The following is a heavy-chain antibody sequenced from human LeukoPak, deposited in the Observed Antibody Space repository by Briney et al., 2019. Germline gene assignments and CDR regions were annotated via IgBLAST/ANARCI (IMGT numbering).Heavy chain of an antibody. V-gene: IGHV3-74*01. Sequence: GGSLRLSCAAAGFTFRTYRMHWVRQAPGKGLVWVSRIRSDGGSTSYADSVKGRFTISRDNSKNTLYLQMNSLRAEDTAVYYCAKGGSHFDYWGQGTLVTVSS. D-gene: IGHD3-10*01. J-gene: IGHJ4*02. CDR3: AKGGSHFDY. CDR1: GFTFRTYR. CDR2: IRSDGGST.